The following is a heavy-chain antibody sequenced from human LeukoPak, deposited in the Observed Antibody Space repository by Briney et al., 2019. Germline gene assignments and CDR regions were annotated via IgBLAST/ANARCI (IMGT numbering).Heavy chain of an antibody. CDR1: GGSISSYY. CDR2: INHSGST. J-gene: IGHJ6*02. CDR3: ARVVAATSLYYYYGMDV. V-gene: IGHV4-34*01. D-gene: IGHD2-15*01. Sequence: SETLSLTCTVSGGSISSYYWSWIRQPPGKGLEWIGEINHSGSTNYNPSLKSRVTISVDTSKNQFSLKLSSVTAADTAVYYCARVVAATSLYYYYGMDVWGQGTTVTVSS.